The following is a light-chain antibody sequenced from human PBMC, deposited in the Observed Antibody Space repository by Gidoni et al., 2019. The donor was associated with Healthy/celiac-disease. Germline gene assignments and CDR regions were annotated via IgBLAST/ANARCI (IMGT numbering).Light chain of an antibody. CDR1: QSVSSN. CDR3: QQYNNWSYT. J-gene: IGKJ2*01. Sequence: EIVMTQSPATLSVSPGERATLSCRASQSVSSNLAWYPQKPGQAPRLLIYGASTRATGIPARFSGSGSGTEFTLTISSLQSEDLAVYYCQQYNNWSYTFGQGTKLEIK. V-gene: IGKV3-15*01. CDR2: GAS.